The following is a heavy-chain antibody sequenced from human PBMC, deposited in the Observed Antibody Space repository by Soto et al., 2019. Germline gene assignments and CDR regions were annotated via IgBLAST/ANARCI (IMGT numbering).Heavy chain of an antibody. D-gene: IGHD1-26*01. CDR1: GFTFSNAW. CDR2: IKSESDGGTT. V-gene: IGHV3-15*01. Sequence: EVRLVESGGGLVKPGGSLRISCAASGFTFSNAWMSWGRQAPGKGLEWVGRIKSESDGGTTDYAAPVKGRFTISRDDSKNTLFLQMNSLETEDTAVYFCITVGGKYYARSDYWGQGTLVTVSS. J-gene: IGHJ4*02. CDR3: ITVGGKYYARSDY.